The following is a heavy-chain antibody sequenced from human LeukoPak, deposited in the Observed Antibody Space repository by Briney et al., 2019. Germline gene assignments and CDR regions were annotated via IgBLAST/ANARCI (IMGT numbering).Heavy chain of an antibody. J-gene: IGHJ5*02. D-gene: IGHD6-13*01. V-gene: IGHV4-34*01. CDR1: GGSFSGYY. Sequence: SETLSLTCAVYGGSFSGYYWSWIRQPPGKGLEWIGEINHSGSTNYNPSLKSRVTISVDTSKNQFSLKLSSVTAADTAVYYCARLVRYSSSWYWNWFDPWGQGTLVTVSS. CDR3: ARLVRYSSSWYWNWFDP. CDR2: INHSGST.